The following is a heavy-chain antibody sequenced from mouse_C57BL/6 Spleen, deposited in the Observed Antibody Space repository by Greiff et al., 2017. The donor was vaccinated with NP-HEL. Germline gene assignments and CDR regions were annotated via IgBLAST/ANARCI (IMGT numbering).Heavy chain of an antibody. CDR1: GFTFTDYY. CDR3: ARPYYDYGYFDV. J-gene: IGHJ1*03. D-gene: IGHD1-1*01. Sequence: EVQRVESGGGLVQPGGSLSLSCAASGFTFTDYYMSWVRQPPGKALEWLGFIRNKANGYTTEYSASVKGRFTISRDNSQSILYRQMNALRAEDSATYYCARPYYDYGYFDVWGTGTTVTVSS. CDR2: IRNKANGYTT. V-gene: IGHV7-3*01.